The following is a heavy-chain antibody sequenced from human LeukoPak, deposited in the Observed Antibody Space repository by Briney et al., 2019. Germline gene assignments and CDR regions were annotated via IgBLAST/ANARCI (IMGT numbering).Heavy chain of an antibody. CDR2: INPNSGGT. D-gene: IGHD5-18*01. J-gene: IGHJ4*02. V-gene: IGHV1-2*02. Sequence: GASVEVSCKASGYTFTGYYMHWVRQAPGQGLEWMGWINPNSGGTNYAQKFQGRVTMTRDTSISTAYMELSRLRSDDTAVYYCARGTGYSYGCFDYWGQGTLVTVSS. CDR3: ARGTGYSYGCFDY. CDR1: GYTFTGYY.